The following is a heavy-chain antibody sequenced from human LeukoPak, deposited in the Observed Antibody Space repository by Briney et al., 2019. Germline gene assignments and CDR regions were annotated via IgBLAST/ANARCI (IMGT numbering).Heavy chain of an antibody. V-gene: IGHV1-69*05. CDR2: IIPIFGTA. J-gene: IGHJ2*01. CDR3: ARVNPSYSSSREYWYFDL. CDR1: GGTFSSYA. D-gene: IGHD6-13*01. Sequence: VASVKVSCKASGGTFSSYAISWVRQAPGQGLEWMGGIIPIFGTANYAQKFQGRVTITTDESTSTAYMELSSLRSEDTAVHYCARVNPSYSSSREYWYFDLWGRGTLVTVSS.